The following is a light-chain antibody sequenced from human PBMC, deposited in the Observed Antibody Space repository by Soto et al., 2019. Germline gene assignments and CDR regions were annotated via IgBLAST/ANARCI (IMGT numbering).Light chain of an antibody. J-gene: IGLJ1*01. CDR3: ATWDDSRRGI. CDR2: TNN. Sequence: VLTQPPSASGTPGQRITISCSGSSSNIESHPVNWYQQVPGAAPKLLINTNNQRPSGVPDRFSGSKSGASASLVISGLQPEDEGSYYCATWDDSRRGIFGTGTKVTVL. CDR1: SSNIESHP. V-gene: IGLV1-44*01.